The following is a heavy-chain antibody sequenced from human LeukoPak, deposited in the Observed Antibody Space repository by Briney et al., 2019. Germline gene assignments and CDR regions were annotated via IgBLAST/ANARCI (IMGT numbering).Heavy chain of an antibody. V-gene: IGHV4-61*08. CDR2: IYYAGRT. CDR3: ARQGRFSYFGMDV. Sequence: SQTLSLTCTVSGGSISSGGYYWSWIRQPPGKGLEWAAYIYYAGRTTYNPSLKSRVTISVDTSKNQFSLKLTSLTAADTAVYYCARQGRFSYFGMDVWGQGTTVTVSS. CDR1: GGSISSGGYY. J-gene: IGHJ6*02. D-gene: IGHD3-3*01.